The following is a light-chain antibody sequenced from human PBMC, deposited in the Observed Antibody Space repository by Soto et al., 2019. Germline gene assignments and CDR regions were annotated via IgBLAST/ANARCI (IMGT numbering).Light chain of an antibody. V-gene: IGLV2-14*01. Sequence: QSALTQPASVSGSPGQSITISCTGTSRDIGFFNYVSWYQQFPGNAPKLIIFEVTNRPSGVSNRFSASKSGNTASLTISGLQAEEGADYYCSSYTTGSAYVFGTGTKLTVL. CDR3: SSYTTGSAYV. J-gene: IGLJ1*01. CDR2: EVT. CDR1: SRDIGFFNY.